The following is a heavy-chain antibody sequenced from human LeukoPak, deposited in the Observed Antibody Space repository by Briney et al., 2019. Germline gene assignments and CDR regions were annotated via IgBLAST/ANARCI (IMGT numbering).Heavy chain of an antibody. CDR2: ISAYNGNT. CDR3: TTKYYYDSSDYYLIDY. Sequence: GASVKVSCKASGYTFSSYGISWVRQAPGQGLEWMGWISAYNGNTNYAQKLQGRVTMTTDTSTSTAYMELRSLRSDDTAVYYCTTKYYYDSSDYYLIDYWGQGTLVTVSS. D-gene: IGHD3-22*01. J-gene: IGHJ4*02. V-gene: IGHV1-18*01. CDR1: GYTFSSYG.